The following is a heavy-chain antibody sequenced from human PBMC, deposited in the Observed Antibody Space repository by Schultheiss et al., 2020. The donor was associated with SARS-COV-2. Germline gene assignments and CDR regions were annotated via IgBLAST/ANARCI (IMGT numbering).Heavy chain of an antibody. J-gene: IGHJ6*02. V-gene: IGHV3-48*03. Sequence: GESLKISCAASGFTFRSYEMNWVRQAPGKGLEWVSYISSSGSTIYYADSVKGRFTISRDNSKNTLYLQMNSLRAEDTAVYYCARYSSGWYSNYYYYGMDVWGQGTTVTVSS. CDR3: ARYSSGWYSNYYYYGMDV. D-gene: IGHD6-19*01. CDR1: GFTFRSYE. CDR2: ISSSGSTI.